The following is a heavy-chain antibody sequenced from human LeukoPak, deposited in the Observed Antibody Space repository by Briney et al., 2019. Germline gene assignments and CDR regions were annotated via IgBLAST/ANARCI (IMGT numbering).Heavy chain of an antibody. CDR1: GFTFTSYN. Sequence: PGGSLRLSCAASGFTFTSYNMHWVRQVSGKGLVWVSRITTGVSTTMYADSVKGRFTISRDNAKNMVHLQMSSLRAEDTAIYYCARGYYGDPVAFDYWGQGTLVTVSS. CDR3: ARGYYGDPVAFDY. V-gene: IGHV3-74*03. CDR2: ITTGVSTT. D-gene: IGHD3-10*01. J-gene: IGHJ4*02.